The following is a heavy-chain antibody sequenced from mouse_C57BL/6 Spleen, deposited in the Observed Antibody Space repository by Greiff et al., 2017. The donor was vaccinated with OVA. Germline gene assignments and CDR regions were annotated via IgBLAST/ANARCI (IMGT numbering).Heavy chain of an antibody. J-gene: IGHJ3*01. Sequence: VQLQQSGAELVKPGASVKISCKASGYTFTDYYINWVKQRPGQGLEWIGKIGPGSGSTYYNEKFKGKATLTADKSSSTAYMQLSSLTSEDSAVYFCARPTYYDYDVAWFAYWGQGTLVTVSA. V-gene: IGHV1-77*01. CDR2: IGPGSGST. CDR3: ARPTYYDYDVAWFAY. CDR1: GYTFTDYY. D-gene: IGHD2-4*01.